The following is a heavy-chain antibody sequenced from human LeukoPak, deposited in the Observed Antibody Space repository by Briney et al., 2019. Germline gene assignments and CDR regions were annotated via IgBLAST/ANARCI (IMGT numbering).Heavy chain of an antibody. CDR2: ISGSGDKT. D-gene: IGHD2-2*01. CDR3: AKSAVPAIGY. Sequence: GGSLRLSCAASGFSFNSYAMTWVRQAPGKGLEWVCVISGSGDKTYYADSVKGRFTISRDNSKNTLYLQMNSLRAEDTAVYYCAKSAVPAIGYWGQGTLVTVSS. J-gene: IGHJ4*02. CDR1: GFSFNSYA. V-gene: IGHV3-23*01.